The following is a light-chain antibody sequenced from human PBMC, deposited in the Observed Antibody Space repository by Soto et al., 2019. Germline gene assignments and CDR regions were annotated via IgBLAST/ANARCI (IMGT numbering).Light chain of an antibody. CDR3: QSYDTSLSGGSV. J-gene: IGLJ1*01. CDR2: GNN. V-gene: IGLV1-40*01. CDR1: SSNIGAGFD. Sequence: QSVLTQSPSVSGAPGQRVSISCTGTSSNIGAGFDVHWYQQLPATAPKLLIYGNNNRPSGVPDRFSGSKSVTSASLAITGLQAEDESDDYCQSYDTSLSGGSVFGTGTKLTVL.